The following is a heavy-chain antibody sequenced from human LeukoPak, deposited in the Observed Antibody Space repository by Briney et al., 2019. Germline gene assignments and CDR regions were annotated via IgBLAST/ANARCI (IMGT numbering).Heavy chain of an antibody. V-gene: IGHV3-7*03. D-gene: IGHD5-18*01. Sequence: GGSLRLSCTASGFTFSDYGMHWVRQPPGKGLEWVANIKEDGSEKYYVDSVKGRFTISRDSAKNSLYLQMNSLRVEDTAVYYCARDHNYGSDYWGQGTLVTVSS. CDR3: ARDHNYGSDY. CDR2: IKEDGSEK. CDR1: GFTFSDYG. J-gene: IGHJ4*02.